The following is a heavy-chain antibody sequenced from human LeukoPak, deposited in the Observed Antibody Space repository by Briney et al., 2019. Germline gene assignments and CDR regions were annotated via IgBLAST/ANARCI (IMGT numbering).Heavy chain of an antibody. V-gene: IGHV4-59*01. Sequence: SETLSLTCTVSGGSISSYYWSWIRQPPGKGLEWIGYIYYSGSTNYNPSLRSRVTISVDTSKNQFSLKLSSVTAADTAVYYCARDPPGDYWGQGTLVTVSS. CDR2: IYYSGST. D-gene: IGHD3-10*01. CDR3: ARDPPGDY. J-gene: IGHJ4*02. CDR1: GGSISSYY.